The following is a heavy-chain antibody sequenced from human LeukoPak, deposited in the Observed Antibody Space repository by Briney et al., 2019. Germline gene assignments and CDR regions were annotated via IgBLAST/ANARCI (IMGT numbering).Heavy chain of an antibody. CDR2: INPSGGST. J-gene: IGHJ6*04. D-gene: IGHD3-10*01. CDR1: GYTFTSYY. CDR3: ARGFLEFGERYYYYYGMDI. V-gene: IGHV1-46*01. Sequence: ASVKVSCKASGYTFTSYYMHWVRQAPGQGLEWMGIINPSGGSTSYAQKFQGRVTMTRDTSTSTVHMELSSLRSEDTAVYYCARGFLEFGERYYYYYGMDIWGKGTTVTVSS.